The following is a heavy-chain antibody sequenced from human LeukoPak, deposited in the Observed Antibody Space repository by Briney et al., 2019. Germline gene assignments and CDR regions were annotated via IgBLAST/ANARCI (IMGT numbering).Heavy chain of an antibody. CDR2: ISYDGSNK. J-gene: IGHJ4*02. CDR1: GFTFSSYG. D-gene: IGHD1-26*01. V-gene: IGHV3-30*18. CDR3: AKASPWELLPPFDY. Sequence: GGSLRLSCAASGFTFSSYGMHWVRQAPSKGLEWVAVISYDGSNKYYADSVKGRFTISRDNSKNTLYLQMNSLRAEDTAVYYCAKASPWELLPPFDYWGQGTLVTVSS.